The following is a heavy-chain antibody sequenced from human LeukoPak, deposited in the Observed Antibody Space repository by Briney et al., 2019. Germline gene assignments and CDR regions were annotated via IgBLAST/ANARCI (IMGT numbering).Heavy chain of an antibody. V-gene: IGHV4-59*01. CDR2: IYYSGST. J-gene: IGHJ4*02. D-gene: IGHD6-19*01. CDR1: GGSISSYY. Sequence: SETLSLTCTVSGGSISSYYWSWIRQPPGKGLEWIGYIYYSGSTNYNPSPKSRVTISVDTSKNQFSLKLSSVTAADTAVYYCAREDIAVAGPFDYWGQGTLVTVSS. CDR3: AREDIAVAGPFDY.